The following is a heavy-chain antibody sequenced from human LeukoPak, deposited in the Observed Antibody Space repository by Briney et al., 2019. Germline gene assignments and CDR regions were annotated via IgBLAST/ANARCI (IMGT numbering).Heavy chain of an antibody. Sequence: SETLSLTCSVSGGSISSGIYSWSWIRQPPGKGLECIGYIFHTGRTSYNPSPKSRVTISIDTCKNQCSLKQSSVTAADTAVYYCAREREVLRQVDYWGQGTLVNVSS. V-gene: IGHV4-30-2*01. D-gene: IGHD1-26*01. CDR3: AREREVLRQVDY. CDR1: GGSISSGIYS. CDR2: IFHTGRT. J-gene: IGHJ4*02.